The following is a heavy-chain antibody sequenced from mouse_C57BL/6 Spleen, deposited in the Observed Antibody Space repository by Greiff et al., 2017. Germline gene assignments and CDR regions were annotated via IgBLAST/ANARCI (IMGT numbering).Heavy chain of an antibody. CDR1: GFTFTDYG. V-gene: IGHV5-17*01. CDR2: ISRGSSTI. CDR3: ARAELTGPYYAMDY. Sequence: EVKLMESGGGLVKPGGSLKLSCAASGFTFTDYGMHWVRQAPEKGLEWVAYISRGSSTIYYADTVKGRFTISRDNAKNTLFLQMNSLRSEDTAIYYCARAELTGPYYAMDYWGQGTSLTVSS. D-gene: IGHD4-1*01. J-gene: IGHJ4*01.